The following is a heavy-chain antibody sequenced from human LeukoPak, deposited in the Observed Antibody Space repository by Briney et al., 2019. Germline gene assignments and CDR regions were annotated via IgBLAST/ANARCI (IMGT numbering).Heavy chain of an antibody. CDR1: GYTFSNYW. D-gene: IGHD1-7*01. V-gene: IGHV5-51*01. J-gene: IGHJ4*02. CDR2: ISPTDSDT. Sequence: GESLKISCKGSGYTFSNYWIGWVRQMPGKGLEWMGVISPTDSDTRYSPSFQGQVTISADKSISTAYLQWSSLKASDTAMYYCARPQSGTTGSFDYWGQGTLVTVSS. CDR3: ARPQSGTTGSFDY.